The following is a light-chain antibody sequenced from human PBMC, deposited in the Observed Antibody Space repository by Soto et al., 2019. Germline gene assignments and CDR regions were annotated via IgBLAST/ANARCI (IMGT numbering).Light chain of an antibody. CDR3: AAWDDSLNGHV. Sequence: QSVLTQPHSASGTPGQRVTISCSGSSSNIGTSSVHWFQQLPGTAPKLLISTTNQRPSGVPERFSGPKSGTSASLAISGLQSEDEADYYCAAWDDSLNGHVFGTGTKVTVL. V-gene: IGLV1-44*01. CDR1: SSNIGTSS. J-gene: IGLJ1*01. CDR2: TTN.